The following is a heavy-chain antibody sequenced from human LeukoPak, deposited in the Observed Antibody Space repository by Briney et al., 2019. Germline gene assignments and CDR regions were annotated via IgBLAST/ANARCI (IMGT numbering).Heavy chain of an antibody. CDR3: AKESDYSIASPEWGFDN. CDR2: ISGSSSHP. J-gene: IGHJ4*02. CDR1: GFTFTRYA. V-gene: IGHV3-23*01. Sequence: GGSLKLSCVGSGFTFTRYAMRWVRQAPGKGLEWVSGISGSSSHPADADSVKGRFTNSRDNSKNTLYLQMHSLRAEDTAVYYCAKESDYSIASPEWGFDNWGQGTLVTVSS. D-gene: IGHD3-3*01.